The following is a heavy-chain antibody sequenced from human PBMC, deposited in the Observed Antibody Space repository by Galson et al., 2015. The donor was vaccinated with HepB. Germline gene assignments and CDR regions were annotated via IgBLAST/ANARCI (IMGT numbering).Heavy chain of an antibody. Sequence: SLRLSCAASGFTISDYYMTWVRQAPGKGLEWVANINKDGSEKYYLDSVKGRFTVSRDNARRSLWLQMNNLRIEDTAVDYCVRDREVAGGGDWFDPWGQGTLVTVSS. CDR2: INKDGSEK. CDR1: GFTISDYY. D-gene: IGHD6-13*01. CDR3: VRDREVAGGGDWFDP. J-gene: IGHJ5*02. V-gene: IGHV3-7*01.